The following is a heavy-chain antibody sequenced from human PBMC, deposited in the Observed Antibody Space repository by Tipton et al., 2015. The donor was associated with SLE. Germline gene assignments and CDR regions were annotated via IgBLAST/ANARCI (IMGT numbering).Heavy chain of an antibody. Sequence: TLSLTCIVSGGSISSYYWSWVRQPPGKGLEWIGYIYYSGSTNYNPSLKSRVTISLDMSKNQFSLRLSSVTTADTAVYYCARDHGVNWNHPYYFDYWGQGTLVPVSS. CDR3: ARDHGVNWNHPYYFDY. D-gene: IGHD1-14*01. J-gene: IGHJ4*02. V-gene: IGHV4-59*01. CDR1: GGSISSYY. CDR2: IYYSGST.